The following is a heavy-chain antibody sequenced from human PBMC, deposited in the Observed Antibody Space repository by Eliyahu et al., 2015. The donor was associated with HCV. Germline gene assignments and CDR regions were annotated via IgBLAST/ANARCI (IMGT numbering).Heavy chain of an antibody. Sequence: QVHLVQSGAEVKKPGSSVKVSCKASGDTFSSYTITWVRQAPAQGLEWMGRFISFLGTADYAQKFQDSVTITADKSTSTAYMELTNLRSEDTAVYYCARVNLGGAFDIWGQGTMVVVSS. CDR2: FISFLGTA. CDR1: GDTFSSYT. V-gene: IGHV1-69*08. J-gene: IGHJ3*02. D-gene: IGHD3-16*01. CDR3: ARVNLGGAFDI.